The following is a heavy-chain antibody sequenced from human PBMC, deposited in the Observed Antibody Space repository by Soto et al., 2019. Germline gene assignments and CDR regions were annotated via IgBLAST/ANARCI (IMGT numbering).Heavy chain of an antibody. D-gene: IGHD3-10*01. CDR3: ARDTSRGEYDY. CDR1: GYTFTSYG. Sequence: QVQLVQSGAEVKKPGASVKVSCKASGYTFTSYGISWVRQAPGQGLEWMGWINVYNGNTNYAQKLQGRVTMTTDTSTSTAYLDLRSLSSYDTAVYFCARDTSRGEYDYWGQGTLVTVSS. CDR2: INVYNGNT. J-gene: IGHJ4*02. V-gene: IGHV1-18*01.